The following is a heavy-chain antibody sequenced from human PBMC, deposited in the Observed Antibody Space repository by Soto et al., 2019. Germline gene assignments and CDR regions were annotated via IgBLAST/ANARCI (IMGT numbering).Heavy chain of an antibody. CDR2: ISWNSGSI. CDR1: GFTFDDYA. Sequence: GGSLRLSCAASGFTFDDYAMHWVRQAPGKGLEWVSGISWNSGSIGYADSVKGRFTISRDNAKNSLYLQMNSLRAEATALYYCAKDIVATIHGAFDIWGQGTMVTVSS. V-gene: IGHV3-9*01. J-gene: IGHJ3*02. CDR3: AKDIVATIHGAFDI. D-gene: IGHD5-12*01.